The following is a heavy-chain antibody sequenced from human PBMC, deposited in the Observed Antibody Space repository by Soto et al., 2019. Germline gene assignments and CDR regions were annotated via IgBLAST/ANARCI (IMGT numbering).Heavy chain of an antibody. CDR3: ARAERAYYYGSGTAPDY. CDR2: IYSGGST. D-gene: IGHD3-10*01. CDR1: GFTVSSNY. J-gene: IGHJ4*02. V-gene: IGHV3-66*01. Sequence: GGSLRLSCAASGFTVSSNYMSWVRQAPGKGLEWVSVIYSGGSTYYADSVKGRFTISRDNSKNTLYLQMNSLRAEDTAVYYCARAERAYYYGSGTAPDYWGQGTLVTVSS.